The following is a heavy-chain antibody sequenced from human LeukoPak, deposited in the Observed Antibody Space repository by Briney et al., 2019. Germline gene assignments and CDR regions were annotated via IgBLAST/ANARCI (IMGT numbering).Heavy chain of an antibody. V-gene: IGHV4-59*08. J-gene: IGHJ4*02. CDR1: GGSISSYY. CDR2: IYYSGST. CDR3: AVSHYDSSGYYDY. D-gene: IGHD3-22*01. Sequence: SETLSLTCTVSGGSISSYYWSWIRQPPGKGLEWIGYIYYSGSTNYNPSLKSRVTISVDTSKNQFSLKLSSVTAADAAVYYCAVSHYDSSGYYDYWGLGTLVTVSS.